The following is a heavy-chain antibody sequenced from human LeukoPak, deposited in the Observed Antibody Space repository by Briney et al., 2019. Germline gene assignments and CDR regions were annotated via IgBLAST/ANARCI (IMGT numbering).Heavy chain of an antibody. J-gene: IGHJ4*02. Sequence: PSETLSLTCTVSGGSISSGGYYWSWIRQHPGKGLEWIGYIYYSGSTYYNPSLKSRVTISVDTSKNQFSLKLSSVTAADTAVYYCARGGPGRYYDILTGYSEPGGYYFDYWGQGPLVPVSS. CDR2: IYYSGST. CDR3: ARGGPGRYYDILTGYSEPGGYYFDY. V-gene: IGHV4-31*03. CDR1: GGSISSGGYY. D-gene: IGHD3-9*01.